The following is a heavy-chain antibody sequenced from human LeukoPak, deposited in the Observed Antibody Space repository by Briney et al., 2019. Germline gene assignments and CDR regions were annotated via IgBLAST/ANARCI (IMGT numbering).Heavy chain of an antibody. V-gene: IGHV4-59*01. Sequence: SETLSHTCTVSGGSINNYYWSWIRQPPGKGLEWIGYIYYRGSTNYNPSLKSRVTFSVDTSKNQFSLKLNSVTAADTAVYYCARGGDYGDLRYFDYWGQGTLVTVSS. D-gene: IGHD4-17*01. CDR3: ARGGDYGDLRYFDY. CDR2: IYYRGST. J-gene: IGHJ4*02. CDR1: GGSINNYY.